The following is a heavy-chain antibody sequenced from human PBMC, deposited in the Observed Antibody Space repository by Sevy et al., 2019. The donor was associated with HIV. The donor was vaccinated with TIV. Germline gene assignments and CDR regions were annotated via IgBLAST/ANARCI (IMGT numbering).Heavy chain of an antibody. V-gene: IGHV1-69*13. CDR2: IIPIFGTA. CDR1: GGTFSSYA. CDR3: ARSFGGSLLYYLDY. Sequence: ASVKVSCKASGGTFSSYAISWVRQAPGQGLEWMGGIIPIFGTANYAQKFQGRVTITADESTSTAYMELSSLRSEDTAVYYWARSFGGSLLYYLDYRGQGTLVTVSS. D-gene: IGHD1-26*01. J-gene: IGHJ4*02.